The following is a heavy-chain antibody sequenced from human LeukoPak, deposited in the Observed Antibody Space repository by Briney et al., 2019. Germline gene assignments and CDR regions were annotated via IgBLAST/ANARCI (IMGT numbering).Heavy chain of an antibody. Sequence: ASVKVSCKASGYTFTSYYMHWVRQAPGQGLEWMGIINPSGGSRSYAQKFQGRVTMTRDTSTSTVYMELSSLRSEDSAVYYCARGSIVGAKTLGFGAFDIWGQGTMVTVSS. D-gene: IGHD1-26*01. CDR3: ARGSIVGAKTLGFGAFDI. CDR2: INPSGGSR. CDR1: GYTFTSYY. J-gene: IGHJ3*02. V-gene: IGHV1-46*01.